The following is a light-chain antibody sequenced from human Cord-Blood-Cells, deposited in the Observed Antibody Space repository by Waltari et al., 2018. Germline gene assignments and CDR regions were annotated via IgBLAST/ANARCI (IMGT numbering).Light chain of an antibody. Sequence: EFVSSQALGTLYLSPGESATLSCRARQSVSSSYLAWYQQKHGQYPSLLIYGASSRPTGIPDRLSGSGSATDFTLTISRLEPEDFAVYYCQQYGSSPPNSFGQGTKLEIK. CDR1: QSVSSSY. V-gene: IGKV3-20*01. J-gene: IGKJ2*03. CDR3: QQYGSSPPNS. CDR2: GAS.